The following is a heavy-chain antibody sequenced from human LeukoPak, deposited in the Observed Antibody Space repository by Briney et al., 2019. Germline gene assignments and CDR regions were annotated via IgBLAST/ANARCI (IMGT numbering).Heavy chain of an antibody. CDR3: ARDLNYYDSSGYGH. J-gene: IGHJ4*02. CDR2: IYSGGSP. CDR1: GFTFSTNY. V-gene: IGHV3-53*01. D-gene: IGHD3-22*01. Sequence: GGSLRLSCAASGFTFSTNYMSWVRQAPGKGLEWVSVIYSGGSPYYADSVKGRFTISRDNSKNTLYLQMNSLRAEDTAVYYCARDLNYYDSSGYGHWGQGTMVTVSS.